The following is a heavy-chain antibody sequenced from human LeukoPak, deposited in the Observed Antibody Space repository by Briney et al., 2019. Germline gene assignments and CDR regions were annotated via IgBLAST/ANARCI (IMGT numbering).Heavy chain of an antibody. CDR2: INPDRGAT. V-gene: IGHV1-2*02. Sequence: GASVKVSCRASGYAFTAYHMNWVRQAPGQGLEWMGWINPDRGATHIAQKFQGRVALSTDPSSTTAYMELSKLTPDDTAVYYCARAIITYGIVIIHFDSWGQGTLVAVSS. D-gene: IGHD3-10*01. CDR3: ARAIITYGIVIIHFDS. CDR1: GYAFTAYH. J-gene: IGHJ4*02.